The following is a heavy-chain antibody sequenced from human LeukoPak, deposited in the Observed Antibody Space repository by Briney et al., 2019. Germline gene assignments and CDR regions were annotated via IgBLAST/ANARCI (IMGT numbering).Heavy chain of an antibody. D-gene: IGHD7-27*01. J-gene: IGHJ4*02. CDR3: ASRKLGNDY. CDR1: GGSISSYY. Sequence: SETLSLTCSISGGSISSYYWSWIRQPPGKGLEWIGYIYHSGSTVYNPSLKSRVTISADTSKNQFSLNLSSVTAADTAVYYCASRKLGNDYWGQGTLVTVSS. V-gene: IGHV4-59*01. CDR2: IYHSGST.